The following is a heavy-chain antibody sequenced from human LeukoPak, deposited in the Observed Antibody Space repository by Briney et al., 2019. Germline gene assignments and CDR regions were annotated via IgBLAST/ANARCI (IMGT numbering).Heavy chain of an antibody. CDR3: ARTQSQSGSYRYYFGY. CDR2: VYYIANT. Sequence: SETLSLTCTVSGASVGSAGYYWSWIRQPPGGRLEWIGYVYYIANTNYNPSLKSRVTMSVDPSKNQFSLKVKSVTAADTAMYYCARTQSQSGSYRYYFGYWGQGTLVTASS. D-gene: IGHD1-26*01. CDR1: GASVGSAGYY. J-gene: IGHJ4*02. V-gene: IGHV4-61*08.